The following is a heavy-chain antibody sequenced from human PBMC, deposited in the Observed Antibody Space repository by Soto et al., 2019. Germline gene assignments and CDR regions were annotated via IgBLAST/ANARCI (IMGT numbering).Heavy chain of an antibody. CDR2: LYNAGST. CDR3: AREYCSSTSCYFDY. Sequence: SETLSLTCTVAGGSISRYYWSWIRQPPGKGLEWIGYLYNAGSTIYNPSLKSRVTISVDMSQNQFSLKLSSVTAADTAVYYCAREYCSSTSCYFDYWGQGTLVTVSS. CDR1: GGSISRYY. V-gene: IGHV4-59*12. J-gene: IGHJ4*02. D-gene: IGHD2-2*01.